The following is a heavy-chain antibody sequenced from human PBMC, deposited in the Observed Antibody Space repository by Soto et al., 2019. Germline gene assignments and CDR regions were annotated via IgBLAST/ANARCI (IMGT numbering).Heavy chain of an antibody. CDR3: ARDGGDGYSRRFDP. J-gene: IGHJ5*02. D-gene: IGHD4-4*01. CDR2: TSYDESNR. Sequence: QVQLVESGGGVVQPGRSLRLSCAASGFTLSSYGMHWVRQAPGKGLEWVAGTSYDESNRYYADSVKGRFTVSRDNSKNTLYVQMNSLRAEDTAVYYCARDGGDGYSRRFDPWGQGTLVTVSS. V-gene: IGHV3-30*03. CDR1: GFTLSSYG.